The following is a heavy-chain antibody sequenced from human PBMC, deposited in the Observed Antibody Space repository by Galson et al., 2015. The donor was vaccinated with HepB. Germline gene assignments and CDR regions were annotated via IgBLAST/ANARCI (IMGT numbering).Heavy chain of an antibody. D-gene: IGHD2-15*01. J-gene: IGHJ5*02. CDR3: AREGYCSGGSCYLGAFDP. CDR1: GYTFTSHD. V-gene: IGHV1-8*01. Sequence: SVKVSCKASGYTFTSHDINWVRQATGQGLEWMGWMNPNSGNTGYAQKFQGRVTMTRNTSISTAYMELSSLRSEDTAVYYCAREGYCSGGSCYLGAFDPWGQGTLVTVSS. CDR2: MNPNSGNT.